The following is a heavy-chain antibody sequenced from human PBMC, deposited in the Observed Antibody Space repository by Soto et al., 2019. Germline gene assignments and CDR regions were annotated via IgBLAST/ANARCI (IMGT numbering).Heavy chain of an antibody. CDR3: TRNPPNGYGSSSSCSAFDI. Sequence: EVQLVESGGGLVQPGRSLRLSCSASGFTIGDYALSWVRQAPGKGLEWVGFITSKRYGGTTESAASVKGRFSISRDDSKRIDYLQMHSLKTDGTAVYYCTRNPPNGYGSSSSCSAFDIWGQGTMVTVSS. D-gene: IGHD2-2*01. CDR2: ITSKRYGGTT. V-gene: IGHV3-49*04. J-gene: IGHJ3*02. CDR1: GFTIGDYA.